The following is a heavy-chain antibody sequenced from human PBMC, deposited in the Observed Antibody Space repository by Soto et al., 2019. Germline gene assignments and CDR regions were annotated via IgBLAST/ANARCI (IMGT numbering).Heavy chain of an antibody. CDR1: GFTFRSYA. J-gene: IGHJ6*02. D-gene: IGHD3-22*01. CDR3: YYDNSGSLRTYYYYAMDV. CDR2: INGGGDST. Sequence: GSLRLSCAASGFTFRSYAMRWVRQAPGKGLGWVSIINGGGDSTYNADSVKGRFTFSRDNSKNTLYLQDTALYYCAKDLSPYYYDNSGSLRTYYYYAMDVWGQGTTVTVSS. V-gene: IGHV3-23*01.